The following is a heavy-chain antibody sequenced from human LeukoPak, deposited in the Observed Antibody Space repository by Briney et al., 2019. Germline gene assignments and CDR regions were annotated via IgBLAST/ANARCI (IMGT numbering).Heavy chain of an antibody. V-gene: IGHV4-59*08. D-gene: IGHD1-20*01. CDR3: ARHSYNWNELNWFDP. J-gene: IGHJ5*02. CDR1: GGSISSYY. CDR2: IYYSGST. Sequence: VKPSETLSLTCTVSGGSISSYYWSWIRQPPGKGLEWIGYIYYSGSTNYNPSLKSRVTISVDTSKNQFSLKLSSVTAADTAVYYCARHSYNWNELNWFDPWGQGTLVTVSS.